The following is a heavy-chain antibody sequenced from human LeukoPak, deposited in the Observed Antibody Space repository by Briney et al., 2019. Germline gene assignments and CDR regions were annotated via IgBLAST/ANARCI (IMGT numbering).Heavy chain of an antibody. D-gene: IGHD5-18*01. CDR1: GFTFSSYA. J-gene: IGHJ4*02. CDR3: ARVGVDTAMVYYFDY. Sequence: GGSLRLSCAASGFTFSSYAMHWVRQAPGKGLEYVSAISSNGGSTYYANSVKGRFTISRDNSKNTLYLQMGSLRAEDMAVYYCARVGVDTAMVYYFDYWGQGTLVTVPS. V-gene: IGHV3-64*01. CDR2: ISSNGGST.